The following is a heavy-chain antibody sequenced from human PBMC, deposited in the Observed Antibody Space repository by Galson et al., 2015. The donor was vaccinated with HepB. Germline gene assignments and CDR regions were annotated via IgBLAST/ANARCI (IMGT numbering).Heavy chain of an antibody. D-gene: IGHD6-19*01. CDR2: ISYDDSNE. CDR3: AKDGRYSSGWHYFDY. J-gene: IGHJ4*02. CDR1: GFSFSNYG. V-gene: IGHV3-30*18. Sequence: SLRLSCAASGFSFSNYGMHWVRQAPGKGLEGVAVISYDDSNEYYAGSVRGRFTISRDNSKNTLFLQMNSLRPEDTAVYYCAKDGRYSSGWHYFDYWGQGTLVTVSS.